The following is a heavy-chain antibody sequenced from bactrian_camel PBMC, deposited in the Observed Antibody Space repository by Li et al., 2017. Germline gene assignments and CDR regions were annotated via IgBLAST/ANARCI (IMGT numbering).Heavy chain of an antibody. J-gene: IGHJ6*01. CDR2: IYTNTGRI. CDR1: GFTFSNYA. V-gene: IGHV3S40*01. Sequence: DVQLVESGGGLVQPGGSLRLSCAASGFTFSNYAMSWVRQAPGKEREGVAAIYTNTGRIYYADSVKGRFTISQDNAKNTVYLEMNSLKPEDTAMYYCAADLARFRLAGGKWFPTAPDFRSWGQGTQVTVS. D-gene: IGHD6*01. CDR3: AADLARFRLAGGKWFPTAPDFRS.